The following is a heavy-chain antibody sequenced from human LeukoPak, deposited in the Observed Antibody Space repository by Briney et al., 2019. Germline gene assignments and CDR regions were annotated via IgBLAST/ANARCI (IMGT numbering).Heavy chain of an antibody. CDR2: VSVAGDT. D-gene: IGHD3-10*01. Sequence: GGSLRLSCAASGFTFSSHDMYWVRQATGKSLGWVSGVSVAGDTHYADSVKGRFTISRDNAKNSVYLQMNSLRAGDTAVYYCARGGIMIRGLDPPDYWGQGTLVTVSS. CDR1: GFTFSSHD. CDR3: ARGGIMIRGLDPPDY. J-gene: IGHJ4*02. V-gene: IGHV3-13*01.